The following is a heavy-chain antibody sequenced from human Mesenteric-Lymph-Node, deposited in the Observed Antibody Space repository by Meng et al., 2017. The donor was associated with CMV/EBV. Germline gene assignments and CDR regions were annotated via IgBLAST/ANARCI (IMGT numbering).Heavy chain of an antibody. CDR2: IYYSGNT. J-gene: IGHJ4*02. CDR1: GGSVSSGTSY. V-gene: IGHV4-61*01. D-gene: IGHD5-18*01. Sequence: SETLSLTCTVSGGSVSSGTSYWNWIRQPPGKGLEWIGYIYYSGNTNYNPSLKGRVTISVDTSKNQFSLKLSSVTAADTAVYYCARAVWSEGSSYGFDNWGQGALVTVSS. CDR3: ARAVWSEGSSYGFDN.